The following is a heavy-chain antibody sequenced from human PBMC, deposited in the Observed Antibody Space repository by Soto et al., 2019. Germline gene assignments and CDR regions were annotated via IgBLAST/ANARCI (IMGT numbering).Heavy chain of an antibody. CDR3: ARGHYYDSSGAPNFDY. D-gene: IGHD3-22*01. V-gene: IGHV4-59*01. CDR2: IYYSGST. J-gene: IGHJ4*02. Sequence: PSETLSLTCTVSGGSISSYYWSWIRQPPGKGLEWIGYIYYSGSTSYNPSLKSRVTISVDTSKNQFSLKLSSVTAADTAVYYCARGHYYDSSGAPNFDYWGQGTLVTVSS. CDR1: GGSISSYY.